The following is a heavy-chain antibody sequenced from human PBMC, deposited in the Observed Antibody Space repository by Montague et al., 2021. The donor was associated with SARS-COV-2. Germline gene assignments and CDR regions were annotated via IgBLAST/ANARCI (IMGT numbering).Heavy chain of an antibody. CDR2: TYYRSKWDS. CDR3: ASSGITLTGLDAFDI. D-gene: IGHD3-9*01. Sequence: CAISGDSVSSKSVAWNWIRQSPSRGLEWLGRTYYRSKWDSDYEESVKRRLVITPDTSKNQVSLQLNSVIPEDTAVYFCASSGITLTGLDAFDIWGQGTMVTVSS. V-gene: IGHV6-1*01. J-gene: IGHJ3*02. CDR1: GDSVSSKSVA.